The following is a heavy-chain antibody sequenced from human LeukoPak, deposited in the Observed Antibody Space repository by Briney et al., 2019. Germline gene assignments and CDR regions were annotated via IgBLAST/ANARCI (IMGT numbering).Heavy chain of an antibody. D-gene: IGHD4-17*01. J-gene: IGHJ6*02. Sequence: PGRSLRLSCAASGFTFDDYAMHWVRQAPGKGLEWVSGISWNSGSIGYADSVKGRFTISRDNAKNSLYLQMNSLRAEDTALYYCAKGRAVTYYYGMDVWGQGTTVTVSS. V-gene: IGHV3-9*01. CDR1: GFTFDDYA. CDR2: ISWNSGSI. CDR3: AKGRAVTYYYGMDV.